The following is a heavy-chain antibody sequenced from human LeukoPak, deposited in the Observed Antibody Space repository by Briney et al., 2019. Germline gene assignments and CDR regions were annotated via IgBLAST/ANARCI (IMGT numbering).Heavy chain of an antibody. J-gene: IGHJ4*02. CDR3: ARDPPDIPLDY. D-gene: IGHD3-9*01. CDR2: ISAYNGNT. V-gene: IGHV1-18*01. CDR1: GYTFTSYG. Sequence: EASVKVSCKASGYTFTSYGISWVGQAPGQGVEGMGWISAYNGNTNYAQKLQGRVTMTTDTSTSTAYMELRSLRSDDTAVYYCARDPPDIPLDYWGQGTLVTVSS.